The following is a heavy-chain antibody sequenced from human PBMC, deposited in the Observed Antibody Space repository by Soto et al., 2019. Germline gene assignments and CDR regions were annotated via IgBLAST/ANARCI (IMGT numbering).Heavy chain of an antibody. CDR1: GFTVSSNY. V-gene: IGHV3-66*01. J-gene: IGHJ4*02. CDR3: ARERYDILTGYSPFDY. D-gene: IGHD3-9*01. Sequence: PGGSLRLSCAASGFTVSSNYMSWVRQAPGKGLEWVSVIYSGGSTYYADSVKGRFTISRDNSKNTLYLQMNSLRAEDTAVYYCARERYDILTGYSPFDYWGQGTLVTVSS. CDR2: IYSGGST.